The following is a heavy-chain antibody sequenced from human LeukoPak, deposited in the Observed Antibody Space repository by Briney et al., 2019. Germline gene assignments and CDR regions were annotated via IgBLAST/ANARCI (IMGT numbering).Heavy chain of an antibody. V-gene: IGHV3-21*01. Sequence: AGGSLRLYCAASGFTFSSYSMYWVRQAPGKGLEWVSSISSSSSYIYYADSVKGRFTIPRDNAKNSLYLQMNSLRAEDTAVYYCARSGYSSRWYSLDYWGREPWSPSPQ. J-gene: IGHJ4*02. CDR1: GFTFSSYS. CDR2: ISSSSSYI. CDR3: ARSGYSSRWYSLDY. D-gene: IGHD6-13*01.